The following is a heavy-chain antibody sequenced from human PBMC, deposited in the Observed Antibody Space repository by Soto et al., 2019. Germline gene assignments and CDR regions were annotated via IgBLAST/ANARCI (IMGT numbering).Heavy chain of an antibody. V-gene: IGHV1-2*04. J-gene: IGHJ6*03. CDR3: ARESGGTTATLDYYCFYMDV. Sequence: QVQLVQSGAEVKKPGASVKVSCKASGYAFSQFYIHWMRQAPGQGLEWMGWINPNSGRTKFAQNFQGSVTMTRDTSIKTVYMELSGLRSDATAVYYCARESGGTTATLDYYCFYMDVWGKGTTVTVSS. CDR1: GYAFSQFY. D-gene: IGHD4-17*01. CDR2: INPNSGRT.